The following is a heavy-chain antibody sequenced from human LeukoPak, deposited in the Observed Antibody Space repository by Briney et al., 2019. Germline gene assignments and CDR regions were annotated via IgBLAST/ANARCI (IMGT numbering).Heavy chain of an antibody. CDR2: ISGGGGTT. CDR3: ALEALRYSGSYYY. CDR1: GFTFSSYG. Sequence: GGSLRLSCAASGFTFSSYGMSWVRQAPGKGLEWVSTISGGGGTTYYADSVKGRFTISRDNSKNTLYLQLNGLRVEDTAVYYCALEALRYSGSYYYWGQGTLVTVSS. V-gene: IGHV3-23*01. D-gene: IGHD1-26*01. J-gene: IGHJ4*02.